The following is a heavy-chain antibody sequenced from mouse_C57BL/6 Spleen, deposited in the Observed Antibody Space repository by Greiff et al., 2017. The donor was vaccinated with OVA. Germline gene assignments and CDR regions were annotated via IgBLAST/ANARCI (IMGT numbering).Heavy chain of an antibody. V-gene: IGHV14-1*01. D-gene: IGHD1-1*01. CDR2: IDPEDGDT. Sequence: VHVKQSGAELVRPGASVKLSCTASGFNIKDYYMHWVKQRPEQGLEWIGRIDPEDGDTEYAPKFQGKATMTADTSSNTAYLQLSSLTSEDTAVYYCTTVYYFYAMDYWGQGTSVTVSS. J-gene: IGHJ4*01. CDR3: TTVYYFYAMDY. CDR1: GFNIKDYY.